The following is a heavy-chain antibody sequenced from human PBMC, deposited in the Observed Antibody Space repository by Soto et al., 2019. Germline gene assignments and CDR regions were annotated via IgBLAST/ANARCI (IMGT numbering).Heavy chain of an antibody. CDR3: AKATNAGYGSGSYFFETPYGMDV. V-gene: IGHV3-23*01. Sequence: EVQLLESGGGLVQPGGSLRLSCAASGFTFSSYAMSWVRQAPGKGLEWVSAISGSGGSTYYADSMKGRFTISRDNSKKTLYLQMNSLRAEDTAVYYCAKATNAGYGSGSYFFETPYGMDVWGQGTTVTVSS. CDR2: ISGSGGST. CDR1: GFTFSSYA. J-gene: IGHJ6*02. D-gene: IGHD3-10*01.